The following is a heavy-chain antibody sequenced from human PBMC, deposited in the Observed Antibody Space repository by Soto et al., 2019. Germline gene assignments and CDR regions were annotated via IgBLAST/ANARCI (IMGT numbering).Heavy chain of an antibody. CDR1: GYTFSSHD. CDR2: MNPLKGLSKT. CDR3: ARGATADYDFWANPRGDWLDL. V-gene: IGHV1-8*01. D-gene: IGHD3-3*01. J-gene: IGHJ5*02. Sequence: QVQLVQSGAEVKRPGASVKVSCKASGYTFSSHDIIWVRQPAGQGLEWMGWMNPLKGLSKTTYLPSFRGRVVMTRDTFLSTAYLDLSGLRSADTAVYFCARGATADYDFWANPRGDWLDLWGQGTLLTVSS.